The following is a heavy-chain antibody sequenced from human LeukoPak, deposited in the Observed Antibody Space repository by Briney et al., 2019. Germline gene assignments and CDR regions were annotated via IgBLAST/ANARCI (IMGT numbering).Heavy chain of an antibody. J-gene: IGHJ3*02. D-gene: IGHD3-22*01. Sequence: PSETLSLTCTVSGGSISSSSYYWGWIRQPPGKGLEWIGSIYYSGSTYYNPSLKSRVTISVDTSKNQFSLKLSSVTAADTAVYYCARLYDSSGYADAFDIWGQGTMVTVSS. CDR3: ARLYDSSGYADAFDI. CDR2: IYYSGST. CDR1: GGSISSSSYY. V-gene: IGHV4-39*07.